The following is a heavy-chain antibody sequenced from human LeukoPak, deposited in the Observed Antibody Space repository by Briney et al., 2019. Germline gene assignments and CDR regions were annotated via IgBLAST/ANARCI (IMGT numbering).Heavy chain of an antibody. CDR1: GGSISSYY. CDR2: IYYSGST. Sequence: PSETLSLTCTVSGGSISSYYWSWIRQPPGKGLEWIGYIYYSGSTNYNPSLESRVTISVDTSKNQFSLKLSSVTAADTAVYYCARQRSSWYPTDYWGQGTLVTVSS. J-gene: IGHJ4*02. V-gene: IGHV4-59*08. CDR3: ARQRSSWYPTDY. D-gene: IGHD6-13*01.